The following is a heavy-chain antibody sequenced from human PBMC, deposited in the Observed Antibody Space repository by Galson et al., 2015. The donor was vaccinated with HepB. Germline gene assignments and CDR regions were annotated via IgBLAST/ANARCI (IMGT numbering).Heavy chain of an antibody. Sequence: SLRLSCAASGFTFSSYSMNWVRQAPGKGLEWISYISSSSSTMYYADSVKGRFTISRDNAKNSLYLQMNSLRAGDTAVYYCARDHHSGSYSVFAYWGQGTLVTVSS. CDR2: ISSSSSTM. D-gene: IGHD1-26*01. CDR1: GFTFSSYS. CDR3: ARDHHSGSYSVFAY. J-gene: IGHJ4*02. V-gene: IGHV3-48*01.